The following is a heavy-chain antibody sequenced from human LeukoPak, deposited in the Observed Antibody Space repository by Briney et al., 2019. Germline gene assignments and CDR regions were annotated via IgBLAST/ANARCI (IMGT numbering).Heavy chain of an antibody. CDR1: GVSISSADYY. D-gene: IGHD6-6*01. V-gene: IGHV4-30-4*01. J-gene: IGHJ4*02. Sequence: SQTLSLTCSVSGVSISSADYYWSWIRQTPGKGLVWIGYIYYSGSTQYNPSVKSRVTISIDTSKNQFSLKLSSVTAADTAVYFCARVLFASSSELDYWGQGTLVTVSA. CDR3: ARVLFASSSELDY. CDR2: IYYSGST.